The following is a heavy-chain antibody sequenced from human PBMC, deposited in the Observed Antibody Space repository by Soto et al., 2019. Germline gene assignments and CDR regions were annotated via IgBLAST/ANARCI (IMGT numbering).Heavy chain of an antibody. CDR1: GGSVSSDSNY. CDR2: IFYSGST. J-gene: IGHJ6*02. V-gene: IGHV4-61*01. CDR3: ARDRCGGNRCSHYYGMDV. D-gene: IGHD2-15*01. Sequence: QVQLQESGPGLVKPSETLSLRCTVSGGSVSSDSNYWSWIRQPPGKGLEWIGCIFYSGSTNYNPSLKSRVTMSVDTSKNQFSLKLNSVTAADTAVYYCARDRCGGNRCSHYYGMDVWGQGTTVTVSS.